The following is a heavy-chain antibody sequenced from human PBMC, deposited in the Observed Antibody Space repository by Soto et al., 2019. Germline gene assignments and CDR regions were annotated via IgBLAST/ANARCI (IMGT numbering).Heavy chain of an antibody. V-gene: IGHV3-33*01. J-gene: IGHJ6*02. CDR1: GFTFSSYG. Sequence: EGSLRLSCAASGFTFSSYGMHWVRQAPGKGLEWVAVIWYDGSNKYYADSVKGRFTISRDNSKNTLYLQMNSLRAEDTAVYYCAALVPAATYYYGMDVWGQGTTVTGSS. CDR3: AALVPAATYYYGMDV. D-gene: IGHD2-2*01. CDR2: IWYDGSNK.